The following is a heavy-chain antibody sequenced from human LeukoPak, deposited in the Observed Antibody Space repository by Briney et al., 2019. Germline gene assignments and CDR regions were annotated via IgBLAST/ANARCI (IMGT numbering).Heavy chain of an antibody. D-gene: IGHD3-3*01. Sequence: KPSETLSLTCAVYGGSFSGYYWSWIRQPPGKGLEWIGEINHSGSTNYNPSLKSRVTISVDTSKNQFSLKLSSVTAADTAVYYCARAQAGAVLRSAQGEVFDYWGQGTLVTVSS. V-gene: IGHV4-34*01. CDR1: GGSFSGYY. CDR3: ARAQAGAVLRSAQGEVFDY. CDR2: INHSGST. J-gene: IGHJ4*02.